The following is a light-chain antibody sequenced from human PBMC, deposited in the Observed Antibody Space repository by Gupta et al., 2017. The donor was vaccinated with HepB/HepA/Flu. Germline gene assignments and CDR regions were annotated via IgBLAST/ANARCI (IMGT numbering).Light chain of an antibody. CDR3: QHRSKGQFT. CDR2: DAS. V-gene: IGKV3-11*01. Sequence: EIVLTQSPATLSLSPGERATLSCRASQSVSSYLAWYQQKPGQAPRLLIYDASSRATGIPDRFSGSGSGTDFTLTVSSLEPEDFAVYYCQHRSKGQFTFGHGTKVDIK. J-gene: IGKJ3*01. CDR1: QSVSSY.